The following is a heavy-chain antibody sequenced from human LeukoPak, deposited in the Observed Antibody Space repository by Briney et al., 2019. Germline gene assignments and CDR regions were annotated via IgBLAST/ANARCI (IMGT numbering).Heavy chain of an antibody. J-gene: IGHJ4*02. CDR2: ISYHGSHK. V-gene: IGHV3-30*18. CDR1: GFASSRYG. D-gene: IGHD3-22*01. Sequence: PGGSLRLSCAASGFASSRYGIHWVRQAPGKGLEWVALISYHGSHKYYGDSVRGRFTISRDNSKNTLYLQMTSLRTEDTAMYYCAKDLSDSSDYWYGELDYWGQGILVTVSS. CDR3: AKDLSDSSDYWYGELDY.